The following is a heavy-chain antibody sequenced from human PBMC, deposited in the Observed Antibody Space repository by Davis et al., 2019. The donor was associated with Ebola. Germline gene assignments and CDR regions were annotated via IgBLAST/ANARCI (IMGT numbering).Heavy chain of an antibody. Sequence: PGGSLRLSCAASGFTFSSYGMHWVRQASGKGLEWVSGISGSGGDTHYADSVKSRFTISRDNSNNTMYLQMNILRDEDTAVYYCAKTYDSSGFYAAFDYWGQGILVTVST. V-gene: IGHV3-23*01. D-gene: IGHD3-22*01. CDR1: GFTFSSYG. CDR2: ISGSGGDT. CDR3: AKTYDSSGFYAAFDY. J-gene: IGHJ4*02.